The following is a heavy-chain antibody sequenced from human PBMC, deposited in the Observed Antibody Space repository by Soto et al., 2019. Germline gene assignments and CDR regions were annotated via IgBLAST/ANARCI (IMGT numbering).Heavy chain of an antibody. CDR2: INPNSGGT. CDR3: ARDRNDNSPKRTPPYYYYGMDV. J-gene: IGHJ6*02. V-gene: IGHV1-2*04. CDR1: GDTFTGYY. D-gene: IGHD1-20*01. Sequence: ASVKVSCKASGDTFTGYYMHWVRQAPGQGLEWMGWINPNSGGTNYAQKFQGWVTMTRDTSISTAYMELSRLRSDDTAVYYCARDRNDNSPKRTPPYYYYGMDVWGQGTTVTVSS.